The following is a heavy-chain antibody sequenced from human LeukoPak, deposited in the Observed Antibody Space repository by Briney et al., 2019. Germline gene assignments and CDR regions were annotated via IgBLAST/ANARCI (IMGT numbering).Heavy chain of an antibody. CDR1: GFTFSSYA. CDR2: ISGSGGST. J-gene: IGHJ4*02. V-gene: IGHV3-23*01. D-gene: IGHD2-2*01. CDR3: AKVVVPATAPLYFDY. Sequence: GGSLRLSCAASGFTFSSYAISWVRQAPGKGLEWVSAISGSGGSTYYADSVKGRFTISRDNSKNTLYLQMNSLRAEDTAVYYCAKVVVPATAPLYFDYWGQGTLVTVSS.